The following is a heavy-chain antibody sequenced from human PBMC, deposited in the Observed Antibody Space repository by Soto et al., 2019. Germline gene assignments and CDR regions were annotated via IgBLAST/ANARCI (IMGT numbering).Heavy chain of an antibody. J-gene: IGHJ6*02. Sequence: TSETLSLTCAVYGGSFSGYYWSWIRQPPGKGLEWIGEINHSGSTNYNPSLKSRVTISVDTSKNQLSLKLSSVNAADTAVYYCVSANMIASAGVWGQGTTVTVSS. CDR3: VSANMIASAGV. CDR1: GGSFSGYY. V-gene: IGHV4-34*01. CDR2: INHSGST. D-gene: IGHD3-22*01.